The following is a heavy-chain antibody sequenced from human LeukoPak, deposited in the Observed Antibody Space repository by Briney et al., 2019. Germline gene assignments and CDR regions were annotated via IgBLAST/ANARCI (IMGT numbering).Heavy chain of an antibody. CDR2: IAYIGIS. CDR1: GDSMGTPSYW. V-gene: IGHV4-39*01. J-gene: IGHJ4*02. D-gene: IGHD3-16*01. Sequence: SETLSLTRTLAGDSMGTPSYWWGWARQYGGKGLEWIGSIAYIGISSYNPSLRSRVTISVETSKNRSSRQLTSMTAADTAMYYCRRLPLDYSLDHWGQGTLVSVSS. CDR3: RRLPLDYSLDH.